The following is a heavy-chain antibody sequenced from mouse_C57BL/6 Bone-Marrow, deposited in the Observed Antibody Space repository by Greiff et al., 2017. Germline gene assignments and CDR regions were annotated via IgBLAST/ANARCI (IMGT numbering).Heavy chain of an antibody. Sequence: QVQLQQSGAELAKPGASVKLSCKASGYTFTSYWMHWVKQRPGQGLEWIGYINPSSGYTNYNQKFKDKATFTADTSSSTAYMQLSSLTYEDSAVDDCARVYDGYHDWYCDVWGTGTTVTVSS. CDR3: ARVYDGYHDWYCDV. CDR2: INPSSGYT. J-gene: IGHJ1*03. D-gene: IGHD2-3*01. V-gene: IGHV1-7*01. CDR1: GYTFTSYW.